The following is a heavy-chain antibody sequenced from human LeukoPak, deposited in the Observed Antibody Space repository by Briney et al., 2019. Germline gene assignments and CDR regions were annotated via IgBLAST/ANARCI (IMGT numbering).Heavy chain of an antibody. CDR2: IYYSGST. V-gene: IGHV4-59*08. CDR1: GGSISSYY. D-gene: IGHD3-9*01. J-gene: IGHJ6*02. CDR3: ARVLRYFDWSPTPPYYYGMDV. Sequence: PSETLSLTCTVSGGSISSYYWSWIRQPPGKGLEWIGYIYYSGSTNYNPSLKSRVTISVDTSKNQFSLKLSSVTAADTAMYYCARVLRYFDWSPTPPYYYGMDVWGQGTTVTVSS.